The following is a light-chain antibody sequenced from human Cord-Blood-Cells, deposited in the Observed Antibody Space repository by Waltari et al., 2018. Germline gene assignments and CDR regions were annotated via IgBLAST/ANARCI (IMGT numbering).Light chain of an antibody. CDR2: DIS. V-gene: IGLV2-8*01. Sequence: QSALTQPPSASGSPGQSVTISCTGTSSDVGGYNYFSWYQQHPGKAPKLMIYDISKRPSGVPDRFSGSKSGNAASLTVSGLQAEDEADYYCSSYAGSNNLVFVGGTKLTVL. J-gene: IGLJ2*01. CDR1: SSDVGGYNY. CDR3: SSYAGSNNLV.